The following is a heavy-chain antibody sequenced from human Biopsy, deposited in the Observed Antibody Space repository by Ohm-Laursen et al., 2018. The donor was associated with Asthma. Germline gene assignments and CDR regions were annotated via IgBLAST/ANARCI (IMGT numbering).Heavy chain of an antibody. D-gene: IGHD3-3*01. J-gene: IGHJ6*02. V-gene: IGHV3-30*03. Sequence: SLRLSCTASGFTFNSSGMHWVRQAPGKGLEWGAVISYDGRNKYYGDSVKGRFTISRDNSKNTVYLQMISLRVEDTSVYYCARGAYYDFWSGYSRPIPGYYGMDVWGHGTTVTVSS. CDR2: ISYDGRNK. CDR3: ARGAYYDFWSGYSRPIPGYYGMDV. CDR1: GFTFNSSG.